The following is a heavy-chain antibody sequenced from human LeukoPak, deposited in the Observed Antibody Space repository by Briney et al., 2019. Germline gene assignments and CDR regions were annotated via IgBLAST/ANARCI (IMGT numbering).Heavy chain of an antibody. CDR3: ASNGGSSYNWFDP. V-gene: IGHV1-69*05. J-gene: IGHJ5*02. D-gene: IGHD6-6*01. CDR1: GYTFTSYA. CDR2: IIPIFGTA. Sequence: ASVKVSCKASGYTFTSYAMNWVRQAPGQGLEWMGGIIPIFGTANYAQKFQGRVTVTTDESTSTAYMELSSLRSEDTAVYYCASNGGSSYNWFDPWGQGTLVTVSS.